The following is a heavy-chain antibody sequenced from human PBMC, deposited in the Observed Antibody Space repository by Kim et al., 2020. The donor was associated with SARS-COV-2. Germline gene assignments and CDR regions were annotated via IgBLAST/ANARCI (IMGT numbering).Heavy chain of an antibody. V-gene: IGHV3-48*04. CDR3: TRGLMAL. J-gene: IGHJ4*02. Sequence: RSDTPYYAESVKGRFTISRDSTKNSVHLQMNSLRAEDTAVYYCTRGLMALWGQGTLVTVSS. D-gene: IGHD2-8*01. CDR2: RSDTP.